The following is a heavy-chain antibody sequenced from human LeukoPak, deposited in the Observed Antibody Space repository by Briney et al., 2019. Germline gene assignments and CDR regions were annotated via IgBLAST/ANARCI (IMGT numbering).Heavy chain of an antibody. Sequence: PSETLSLTCAVYGGSFSDYYWTWIRQPPGEGLEWIGEINYNGNTKYNPPLKRRVSISADTSRNQFSLKLTSVTAADTAVYYCARCGGYDYLDDYWGQGTLVTVSS. CDR3: ARCGGYDYLDDY. V-gene: IGHV4-34*01. D-gene: IGHD5-12*01. CDR2: INYNGNT. CDR1: GGSFSDYY. J-gene: IGHJ4*02.